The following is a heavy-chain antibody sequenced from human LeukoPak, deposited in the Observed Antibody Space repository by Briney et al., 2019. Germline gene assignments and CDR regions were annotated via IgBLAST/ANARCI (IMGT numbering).Heavy chain of an antibody. D-gene: IGHD6-13*01. J-gene: IGHJ4*02. CDR2: INHSGST. V-gene: IGHV4-34*01. CDR1: GGSFSGYY. CDR3: ARHVEYTSSWYYFDY. Sequence: SETLSLTCAVYGGSFSGYYWSWIRQPPGKGLEWIGEINHSGSTNYNPSLNSRGTISVDTSKNQFSLQLSSVTAADTAVYYCARHVEYTSSWYYFDYWGQGTLVTVSS.